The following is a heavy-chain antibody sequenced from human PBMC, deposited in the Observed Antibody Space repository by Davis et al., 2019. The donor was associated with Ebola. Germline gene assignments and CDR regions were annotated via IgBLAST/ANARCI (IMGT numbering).Heavy chain of an antibody. CDR1: GFTLSAYS. CDR3: AREQIKSGVNAFDI. J-gene: IGHJ3*02. CDR2: ISSSSSFI. Sequence: GESLKISCVASGFTLSAYSMNWVRQAPGKGLEWVSSISSSSSFIYYADSVKGRFSISRDNAKDSLYLQMDSLRAEDTAVYYCAREQIKSGVNAFDIWGQGTMVTVSS. D-gene: IGHD3-3*01. V-gene: IGHV3-21*01.